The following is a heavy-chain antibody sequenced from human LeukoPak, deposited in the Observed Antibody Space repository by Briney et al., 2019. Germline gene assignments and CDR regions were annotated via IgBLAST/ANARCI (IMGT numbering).Heavy chain of an antibody. J-gene: IGHJ4*02. Sequence: GGSLRLSCAASGFTFNSYSMNWVRQAPGKGLEWVSSISSSSSSIYYADSVKGRFTISRDNARNSLYLQMNSLRAEDTAVYYCARASGDIVETATMGSYWGQGTLVTVSS. CDR2: ISSSSSSI. CDR3: ARASGDIVETATMGSY. D-gene: IGHD5-18*01. V-gene: IGHV3-21*01. CDR1: GFTFNSYS.